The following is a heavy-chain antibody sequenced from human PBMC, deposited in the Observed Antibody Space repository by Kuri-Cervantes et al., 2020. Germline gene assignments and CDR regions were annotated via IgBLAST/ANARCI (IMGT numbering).Heavy chain of an antibody. D-gene: IGHD3-10*01. V-gene: IGHV3-9*02. CDR3: AKDKGSGSYNYYYGMDA. Sequence: SLKISCAASGFTSDDYAMHWVRQAPGKGLEWVSGISWNSGSIGYADSVKGRFTISRDNAKNSLYLQMNSLRAEDTALYYCAKDKGSGSYNYYYGMDAWGQGTTVTVSS. CDR2: ISWNSGSI. CDR1: GFTSDDYA. J-gene: IGHJ6*02.